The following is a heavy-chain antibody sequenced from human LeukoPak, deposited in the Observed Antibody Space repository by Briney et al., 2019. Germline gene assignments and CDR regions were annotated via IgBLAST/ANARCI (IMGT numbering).Heavy chain of an antibody. J-gene: IGHJ4*02. CDR1: GDSFSSSSSA. V-gene: IGHV6-1*01. Sequence: SHTLSLTCAISGDSFSSSSSAWNWPRHSPSRGLEWLGRTYYRSKWYNDYEESVRSRIAINPATSKHQFSLHLNSVPPEETAVYYCVRGGHFDYWGQGTLVTVSS. CDR2: TYYRSKWYN. CDR3: VRGGHFDY. D-gene: IGHD3-16*01.